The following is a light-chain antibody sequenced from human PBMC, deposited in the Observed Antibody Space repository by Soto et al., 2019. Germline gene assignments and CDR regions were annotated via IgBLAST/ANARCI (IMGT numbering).Light chain of an antibody. CDR3: QQYGSSPLT. J-gene: IGKJ4*01. V-gene: IGKV3-20*01. CDR1: QSFRSSY. CDR2: GAS. Sequence: EIVLTQSPGTLSLSPGERATLSCRASQSFRSSYLAWYQQKPGQAPRLLIYGASSRATGIPERFSGSGSGTDFTLTISRLEPEDFAVYYCQQYGSSPLTFGGGTKVEIK.